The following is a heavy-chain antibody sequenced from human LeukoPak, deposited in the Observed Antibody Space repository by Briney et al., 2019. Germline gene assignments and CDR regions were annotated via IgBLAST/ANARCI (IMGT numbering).Heavy chain of an antibody. CDR2: IKQDGSEK. V-gene: IGHV3-7*01. CDR3: ARDLSRIHLWSNPYFDY. CDR1: GDSISSSN. D-gene: IGHD5-18*01. Sequence: ETLSLTCTVSGDSISSSNCYWGWVRQAPGKGLERVANIKQDGSEKYYVDSVKGRFTISRDNAKNSLYLQMNSLRAEDTAVYYCARDLSRIHLWSNPYFDYWGQGTLVTVSS. J-gene: IGHJ4*02.